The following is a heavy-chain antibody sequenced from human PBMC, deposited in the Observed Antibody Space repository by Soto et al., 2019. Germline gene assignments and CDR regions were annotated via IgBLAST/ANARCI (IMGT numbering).Heavy chain of an antibody. CDR3: AREDIVVVPAARDYYYYGMDV. V-gene: IGHV4-34*01. CDR1: GGPFSGYY. D-gene: IGHD2-2*01. Sequence: SETLSLTCAVYGGPFSGYYWSWIRQPPGKGLEWIGEINHSGSTNYNPSLKSRVTISVDTSKNQFSLKLSSVTAADTAVYYCAREDIVVVPAARDYYYYGMDVWGQGTTVTVSS. CDR2: INHSGST. J-gene: IGHJ6*02.